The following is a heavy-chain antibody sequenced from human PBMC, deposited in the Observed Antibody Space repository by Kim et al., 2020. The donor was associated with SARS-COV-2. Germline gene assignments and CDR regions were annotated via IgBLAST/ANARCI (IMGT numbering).Heavy chain of an antibody. Sequence: GGSLRLSCAASGFTFSSYAMHWVRQAPGKGLEGVAVISYDGSNKYYADSVKGRFTISRDNSKNTLYLQMNSLRAEDTAVYYCARDDFVVPAAMSGYYYYYGMDVWGQGTTVTVSS. CDR2: ISYDGSNK. CDR1: GFTFSSYA. D-gene: IGHD2-2*01. V-gene: IGHV3-30*04. J-gene: IGHJ6*02. CDR3: ARDDFVVPAAMSGYYYYYGMDV.